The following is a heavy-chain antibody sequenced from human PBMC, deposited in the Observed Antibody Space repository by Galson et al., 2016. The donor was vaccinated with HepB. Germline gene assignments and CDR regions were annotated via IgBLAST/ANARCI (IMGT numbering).Heavy chain of an antibody. CDR2: INGDGSTT. D-gene: IGHD2-21*01. CDR3: AKRAIASALNCFHP. Sequence: SLRLSCAATGFSFSSYAMSWVRQTPGKGLEWVSNINGDGSTTHYRDSEEGRFTISSENSRSTLYLQMSRLIAEDTGILYCAKRAIASALNCFHPCGPGTVVTVSS. CDR1: GFSFSSYA. J-gene: IGHJ5*02. V-gene: IGHV3-23*01.